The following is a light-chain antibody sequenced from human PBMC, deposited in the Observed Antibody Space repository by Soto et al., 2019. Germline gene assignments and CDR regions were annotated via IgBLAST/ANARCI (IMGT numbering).Light chain of an antibody. Sequence: QSVLTQPPSMSAAPGQRVTISCSGSTSNIENNYVAWYQQLPGTAPKLLIYDNNKRPSGISDRFSGSKSGTSATLGITGLQAGDEADYYCGTWDSSLTGVVFGGGTKLTVL. CDR3: GTWDSSLTGVV. V-gene: IGLV1-51*01. J-gene: IGLJ2*01. CDR2: DNN. CDR1: TSNIENNY.